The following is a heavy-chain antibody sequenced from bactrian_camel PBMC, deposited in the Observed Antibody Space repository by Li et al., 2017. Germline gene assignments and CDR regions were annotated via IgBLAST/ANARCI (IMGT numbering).Heavy chain of an antibody. CDR2: FYTQDGRT. Sequence: VQLVESGGGLVQPGGSLRISCTVSGYTYGSSCMGWFRRAPGKEREVVAAFYTQDGRTNYGDSVKGRFTISQDNANGTLYLQMDSLRPEDTAMYYCTLRRGGYCPRSPRAPDFGYWGQGTQVTVS. V-gene: IGHV3S31*01. J-gene: IGHJ6*01. CDR3: TLRRGGYCPRSPRAPDFGY. D-gene: IGHD2*01. CDR1: GYTYGSSC.